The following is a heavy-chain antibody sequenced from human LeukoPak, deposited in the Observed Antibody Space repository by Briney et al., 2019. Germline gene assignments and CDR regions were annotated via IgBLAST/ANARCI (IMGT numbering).Heavy chain of an antibody. D-gene: IGHD3-22*01. V-gene: IGHV1-69*05. CDR1: GGTFSSYA. Sequence: GASVKVSCKASGGTFSSYAISWVRQAPGQGLEWMGGIIPIFGTANYAQKFQGRVTITTDESTSTAYMELSSLRSEDTAVYYCARSMGIDYDFGFDPWGQGTLVTVSS. CDR2: IIPIFGTA. J-gene: IGHJ5*02. CDR3: ARSMGIDYDFGFDP.